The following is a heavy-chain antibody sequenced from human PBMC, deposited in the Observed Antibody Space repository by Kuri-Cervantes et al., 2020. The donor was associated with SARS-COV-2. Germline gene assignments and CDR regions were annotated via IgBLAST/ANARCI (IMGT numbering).Heavy chain of an antibody. V-gene: IGHV4-38-2*01. J-gene: IGHJ3*02. D-gene: IGHD6-6*01. Sequence: SETLSLTCAVSGYSISSGYYWGWIRQPPGKGLEWIGIIYHRGSSYYNPSLRSRVTVSVDTSKNRFSLKLSSVTAADTAVYYCARRGAGSSSAAFDIWGQGTMVTVSS. CDR2: IYHRGSS. CDR1: GYSISSGYY. CDR3: ARRGAGSSSAAFDI.